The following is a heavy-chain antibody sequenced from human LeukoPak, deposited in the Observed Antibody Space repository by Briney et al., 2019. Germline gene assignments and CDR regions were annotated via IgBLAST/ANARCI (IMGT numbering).Heavy chain of an antibody. V-gene: IGHV4-59*01. Sequence: SETLSLTCAVYGGSFSGYYWSWLRQPPGKGLQWIGYIYYSGSTNYNPSLNSRVTISLDTSKNQFSLKLSSVTAADTAVYYCARLQYQLLSNWFDPWGQGTLVTVSS. CDR2: IYYSGST. CDR3: ARLQYQLLSNWFDP. D-gene: IGHD2-2*01. J-gene: IGHJ5*02. CDR1: GGSFSGYY.